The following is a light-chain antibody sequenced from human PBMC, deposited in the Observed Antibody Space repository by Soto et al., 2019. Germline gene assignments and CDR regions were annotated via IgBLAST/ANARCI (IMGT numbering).Light chain of an antibody. Sequence: GDRVTIPCRASQAITSYLAWYQQEPGKAPKLLIYAASTLQSGVPSRFSGSGSGTEFTLTISSLQPEDFATYYCQQLNTYPIFGPGTKVDIK. J-gene: IGKJ3*01. CDR3: QQLNTYPI. CDR2: AAS. V-gene: IGKV1-9*01. CDR1: QAITSY.